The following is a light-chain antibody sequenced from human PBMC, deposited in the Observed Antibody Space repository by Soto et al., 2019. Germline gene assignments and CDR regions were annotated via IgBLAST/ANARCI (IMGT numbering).Light chain of an antibody. CDR3: QQYNNWPPYT. CDR2: DAS. J-gene: IGKJ2*01. CDR1: QSVSSN. V-gene: IGKV3-15*01. Sequence: EIVMTHSPATLSVSPGERATLSCRASQSVSSNLAWYQQKPGQAPRLLIYDASTRATGIPARFSGSGSGTEFTLTISSLQSEDFALYYCQQYNNWPPYTFGQGTKLEIK.